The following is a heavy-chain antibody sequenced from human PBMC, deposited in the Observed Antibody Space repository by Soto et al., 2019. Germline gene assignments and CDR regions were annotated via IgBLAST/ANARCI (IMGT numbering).Heavy chain of an antibody. CDR3: ARDKLERSSGVYYYYGMDV. V-gene: IGHV1-3*01. CDR1: GYTFTSYA. J-gene: IGHJ6*02. Sequence: ASVKVSCKASGYTFTSYAMHWVRQAPGQRLEWMGWINAGNGNTKYSQKFQGRVTITRDTSASTAYMELSSLRSEDTAVYYCARDKLERSSGVYYYYGMDVWGQGTTVTVLL. D-gene: IGHD6-19*01. CDR2: INAGNGNT.